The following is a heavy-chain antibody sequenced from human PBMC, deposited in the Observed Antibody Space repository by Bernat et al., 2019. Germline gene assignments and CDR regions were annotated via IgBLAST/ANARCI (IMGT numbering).Heavy chain of an antibody. Sequence: QMHLVESGGGVVQPGRSLRLSCAASGFTFSSYGMHWVRQAPGKGLEWVAVISYDGSNKYYADSVKGRFTISRDNFKNTLYLQMSSLRDEDTAVYYCAKDFSYSSGSYFAFHIWGQGTMVTVSS. V-gene: IGHV3-30*18. CDR2: ISYDGSNK. CDR3: AKDFSYSSGSYFAFHI. J-gene: IGHJ3*02. CDR1: GFTFSSYG. D-gene: IGHD6-19*01.